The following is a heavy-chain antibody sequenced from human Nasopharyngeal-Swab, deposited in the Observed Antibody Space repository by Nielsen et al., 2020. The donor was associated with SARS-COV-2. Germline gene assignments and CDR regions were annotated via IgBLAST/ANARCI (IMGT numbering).Heavy chain of an antibody. V-gene: IGHV4-34*01. Sequence: SETLSLTCAVYGGSFSGYYWSWIRQPPGKGLEWIGEINHSGSTNYNPSLKSRVTISVDTSKNQFSLKLSSVTAADTAAYYCARRAARHYYGMDVWGQGTTVTVSS. CDR3: ARRAARHYYGMDV. D-gene: IGHD6-6*01. J-gene: IGHJ6*02. CDR2: INHSGST. CDR1: GGSFSGYY.